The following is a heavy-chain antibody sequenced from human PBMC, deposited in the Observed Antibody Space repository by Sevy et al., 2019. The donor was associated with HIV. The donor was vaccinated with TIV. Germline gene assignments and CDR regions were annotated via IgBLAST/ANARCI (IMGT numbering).Heavy chain of an antibody. J-gene: IGHJ3*02. V-gene: IGHV4-34*01. CDR1: GGSFSGYY. Sequence: SETLSLTCAVYGGSFSGYYWSWIRQPPGKGLEWIGEINHSGGTNYNPSLKSRVTISVDTSKNQFSLKLNSVTAADTAVYYCARHCTGSSRSHAFDIWGQGTMVTVSS. CDR3: ARHCTGSSRSHAFDI. CDR2: INHSGGT. D-gene: IGHD2-8*02.